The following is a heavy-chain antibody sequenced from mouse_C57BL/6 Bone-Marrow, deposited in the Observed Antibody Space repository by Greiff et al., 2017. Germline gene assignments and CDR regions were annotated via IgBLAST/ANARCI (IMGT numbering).Heavy chain of an antibody. D-gene: IGHD4-1*01. CDR1: GFTFSDYY. CDR2: INYDGSST. Sequence: EVKLVESEGGLVQPGSSMKLSCTASGFTFSDYYMAWVRQVPEKGLEWVANINYDGSSTYYLDSLKSRFIISRDNAKNILYLQMSSLKSEDTATYYYARDRLGFFDYWGQGTTLTVSS. J-gene: IGHJ2*01. CDR3: ARDRLGFFDY. V-gene: IGHV5-16*01.